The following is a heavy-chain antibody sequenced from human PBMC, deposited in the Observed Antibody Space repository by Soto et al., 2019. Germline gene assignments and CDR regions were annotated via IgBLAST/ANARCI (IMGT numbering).Heavy chain of an antibody. CDR2: TYYRSKWYN. J-gene: IGHJ5*02. Sequence: SQTLSLTCAISGDSVSSNSAAWNWIRQSPSRGLEWLGRTYYRSKWYNDYAVSVKSRITINPDTSKNQFSPQLNSATPEDTAVYYCARDQMYSSTWYNWFDPWGQGTLVTVSS. CDR3: ARDQMYSSTWYNWFDP. V-gene: IGHV6-1*01. CDR1: GDSVSSNSAA. D-gene: IGHD6-13*01.